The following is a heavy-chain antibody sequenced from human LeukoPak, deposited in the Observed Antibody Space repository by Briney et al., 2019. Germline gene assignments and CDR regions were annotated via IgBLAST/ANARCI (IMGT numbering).Heavy chain of an antibody. D-gene: IGHD3-10*01. CDR1: GGSFSGYY. J-gene: IGHJ6*02. CDR3: ARDYYGSGSSGGMDV. V-gene: IGHV4-34*01. Sequence: SETLSLTCAVYGGSFSGYYWSWIRQPPGKGLEWIGEINHSGSTNYNPSLKSRVTISVDTSKNQFSLKLSSVTAADTAVYYCARDYYGSGSSGGMDVWGQGTTVTVSS. CDR2: INHSGST.